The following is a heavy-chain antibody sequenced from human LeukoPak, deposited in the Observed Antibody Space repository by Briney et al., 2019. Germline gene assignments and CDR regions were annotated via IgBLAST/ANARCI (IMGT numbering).Heavy chain of an antibody. CDR1: GFTLSSYE. J-gene: IGHJ4*02. V-gene: IGHV3-23*01. D-gene: IGHD6-19*01. CDR3: ARNSGWYGVS. CDR2: VDYSADST. Sequence: GGSLRLSCTVSGFTLSSYEMSWIRQAPGKGLEWVSSVDYSADSTHYAGSVMGRFTNSRDNSKYTQYLQVNSLSADDTAVYYCARNSGWYGVSWGQGTLVTVSS.